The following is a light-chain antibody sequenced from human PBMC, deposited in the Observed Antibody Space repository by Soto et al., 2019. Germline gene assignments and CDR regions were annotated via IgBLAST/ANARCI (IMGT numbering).Light chain of an antibody. Sequence: DIVMTQSPATLSVSPGERATLSCRASQSVGTYLAWYQQRPGQAPRLLISGASTGATGIPARFSGSGSGTEFTLTISSLQSEDCAIYYCQQYHTWPITFGGGTKV. V-gene: IGKV3-15*01. J-gene: IGKJ4*01. CDR3: QQYHTWPIT. CDR2: GAS. CDR1: QSVGTY.